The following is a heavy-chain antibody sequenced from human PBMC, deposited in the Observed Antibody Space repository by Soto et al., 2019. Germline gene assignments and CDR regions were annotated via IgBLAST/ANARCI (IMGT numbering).Heavy chain of an antibody. V-gene: IGHV3-15*01. D-gene: IGHD3-3*01. CDR3: TTDGEYYDFWSGYPNWFDP. CDR1: GFTFSNAW. CDR2: IKSKTDGGTT. J-gene: IGHJ5*02. Sequence: EVQLVESGGGLVKPGGSLRLSCAASGFTFSNAWMSWVRQAPGKGLEWVGRIKSKTDGGTTDYAAPVKGRFTISRDNSKNTLYLQMNSLKTEDTAVYYCTTDGEYYDFWSGYPNWFDPWGQGTLVTVSS.